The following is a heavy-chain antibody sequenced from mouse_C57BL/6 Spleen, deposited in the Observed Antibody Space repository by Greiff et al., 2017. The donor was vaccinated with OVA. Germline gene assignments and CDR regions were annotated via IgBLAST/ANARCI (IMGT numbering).Heavy chain of an antibody. CDR2: IYPGDGDT. D-gene: IGHD1-1*01. Sequence: QVQLQQPGAELVKPGASVKISCKASGYAFSSSWMNWVKQRPGKGLEWIGRIYPGDGDTNYNGKFKGKATLTADKSSSTAYMQLSSLTSEDSAVYFCAIVATDWYFDVWGTGTTVTVSS. V-gene: IGHV1-82*01. CDR1: GYAFSSSW. J-gene: IGHJ1*03. CDR3: AIVATDWYFDV.